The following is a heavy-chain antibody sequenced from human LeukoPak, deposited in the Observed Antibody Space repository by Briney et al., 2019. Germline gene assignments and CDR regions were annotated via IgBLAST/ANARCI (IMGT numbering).Heavy chain of an antibody. V-gene: IGHV3-33*01. D-gene: IGHD3-16*02. CDR1: GFTFSSYG. J-gene: IGHJ4*02. Sequence: GSLRLSCAASGFTFSSYGMHWVRQAPGKGLGWVAVIWYDGSNKYYADSVKRRFTISRDNSKNTLYLQMNSLRAEDTAVYYCARDQSKYVWGSYRPSYYFDYWGQGTLVTVSS. CDR2: IWYDGSNK. CDR3: ARDQSKYVWGSYRPSYYFDY.